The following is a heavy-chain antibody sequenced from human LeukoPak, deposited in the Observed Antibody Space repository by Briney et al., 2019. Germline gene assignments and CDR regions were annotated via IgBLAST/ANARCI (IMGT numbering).Heavy chain of an antibody. V-gene: IGHV3-30*04. CDR3: VRDLLALPQKYFDS. Sequence: GRSLRLSCAASGFTFSSYAMHWVRQAPGKGLEWVAVISYDGSNKYYADSVKGRFTISRDNSKNTLYLQMNSLRAEGTAVYYCVRDLLALPQKYFDSWGQGTLVTVSS. CDR2: ISYDGSNK. D-gene: IGHD5-12*01. CDR1: GFTFSSYA. J-gene: IGHJ4*02.